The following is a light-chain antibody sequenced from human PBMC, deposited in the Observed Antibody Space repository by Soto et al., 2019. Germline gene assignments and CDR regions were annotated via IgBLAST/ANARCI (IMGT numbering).Light chain of an antibody. Sequence: SVLTKPPSVSGAPGQRVTITCTGSSSNIGAGYDVRWYQQLPGTAPKLLIYGNSNRPSGVPDRFSGSKSGTSASLAITGLQAEDEADYYCQSYDSSLSGYVFGTGTKVPS. CDR2: GNS. V-gene: IGLV1-40*01. J-gene: IGLJ1*01. CDR1: SSNIGAGYD. CDR3: QSYDSSLSGYV.